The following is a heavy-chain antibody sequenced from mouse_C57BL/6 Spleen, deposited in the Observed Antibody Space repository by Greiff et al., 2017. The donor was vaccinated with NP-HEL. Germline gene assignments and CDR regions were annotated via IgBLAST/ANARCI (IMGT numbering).Heavy chain of an antibody. J-gene: IGHJ1*03. D-gene: IGHD1-1*01. V-gene: IGHV5-17*01. CDR2: ISSGSSTI. Sequence: EVKLVESGGGLVKPGGSLKLSCAASGFTFSDYGMHWVRQAPEKGLEWVAYISSGSSTIYYADTVKGRFTISRDNAKNTLFLQMTSLRSEDTAMYYCARNYYGSSYVASYWYFDVWGTGTTVTVSS. CDR3: ARNYYGSSYVASYWYFDV. CDR1: GFTFSDYG.